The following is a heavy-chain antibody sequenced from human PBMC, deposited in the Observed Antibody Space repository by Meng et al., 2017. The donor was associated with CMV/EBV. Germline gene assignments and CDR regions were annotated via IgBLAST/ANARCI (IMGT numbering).Heavy chain of an antibody. Sequence: GRSLTLSCAASGFTFSRYSINWVRQAPGKGLGWVSSISTSSSYTYYADSVKGRFTISRDNAKNSLYLQINSLRAEETAVYYCARDDHVLWFGESGYYYGIDVWGQGTTVTVSS. CDR3: ARDDHVLWFGESGYYYGIDV. V-gene: IGHV3-21*01. CDR1: GFTFSRYS. J-gene: IGHJ6*02. CDR2: ISTSSSYT. D-gene: IGHD3-10*01.